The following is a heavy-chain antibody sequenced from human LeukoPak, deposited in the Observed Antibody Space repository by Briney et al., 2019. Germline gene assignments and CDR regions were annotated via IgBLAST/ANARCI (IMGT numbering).Heavy chain of an antibody. J-gene: IGHJ4*02. Sequence: PSETLSLTCAVYGGSFSGYYWSWIRQPPGKGLEWIGEINHSGSTNYNPSLKSRVTISVDTSKNQFSLKLSSVTAADTAVYYCARRPLLWFGDASYYFDYWGQGTLVTVSS. V-gene: IGHV4-34*01. CDR1: GGSFSGYY. CDR2: INHSGST. D-gene: IGHD3-10*01. CDR3: ARRPLLWFGDASYYFDY.